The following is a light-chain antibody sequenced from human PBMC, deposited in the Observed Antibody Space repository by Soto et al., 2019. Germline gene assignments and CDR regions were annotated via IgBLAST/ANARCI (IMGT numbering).Light chain of an antibody. CDR3: QQYNSYIT. Sequence: DIQMTKSPSTLSASVGDRVTITCRASQTISIWLAWYQQRPGKAPKLLIYKASSLQSGGPSRFSGSGSGTEFTLTISSLQSDDFATYYCQQYNSYITFGQGTRLEIK. J-gene: IGKJ5*01. CDR1: QTISIW. CDR2: KAS. V-gene: IGKV1-5*03.